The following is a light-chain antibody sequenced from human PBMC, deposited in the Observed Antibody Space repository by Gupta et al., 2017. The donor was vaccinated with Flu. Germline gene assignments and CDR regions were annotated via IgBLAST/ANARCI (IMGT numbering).Light chain of an antibody. V-gene: IGKV1-39*01. J-gene: IGKJ1*01. Sequence: DIQMTQSPSSLSASVGDRVTITCRASQSISSYLNWYQQKPGKAPKLLIYAASSLQSGVPSRFSGSGSGTDFTITISSLQPEDFATYYCQQSYRNPWTFGQGTKVEIK. CDR1: QSISSY. CDR3: QQSYRNPWT. CDR2: AAS.